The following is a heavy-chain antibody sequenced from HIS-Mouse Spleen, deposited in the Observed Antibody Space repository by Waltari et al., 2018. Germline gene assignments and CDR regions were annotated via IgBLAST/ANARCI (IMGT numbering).Heavy chain of an antibody. Sequence: QVQLQESGPGLVKPSQTLSLTCTVSGGSISRDGYYWSWIRQHPGKGLEWLGDIYYSGCNAYIPSHKSRVTISVATSKSQFYLKLSAVTAADTAVYYGARGIAARPWFDPWGQGTLVTVSS. D-gene: IGHD6-6*01. CDR1: GGSISRDGYY. J-gene: IGHJ5*02. V-gene: IGHV4-31*03. CDR3: ARGIAARPWFDP. CDR2: IYYSGCN.